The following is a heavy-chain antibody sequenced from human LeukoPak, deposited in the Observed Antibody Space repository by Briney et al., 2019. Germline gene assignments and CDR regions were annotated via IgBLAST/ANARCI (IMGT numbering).Heavy chain of an antibody. Sequence: GASVKVSCKASGYTFADYHMHWVRHAPGQGFEWMGWINPQSGDTKYAQNLQGRVTMTRDTSISTAYMDLSSLRSDDTAVYYCARELQLDDCTRINCYQPMVDPWGQGTLVTVSS. CDR3: ARELQLDDCTRINCYQPMVDP. V-gene: IGHV1-2*02. J-gene: IGHJ5*02. D-gene: IGHD2-8*01. CDR2: INPQSGDT. CDR1: GYTFADYH.